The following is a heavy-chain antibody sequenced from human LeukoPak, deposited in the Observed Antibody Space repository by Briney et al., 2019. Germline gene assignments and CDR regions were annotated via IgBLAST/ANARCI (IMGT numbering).Heavy chain of an antibody. D-gene: IGHD6-19*01. J-gene: IGHJ4*02. CDR2: TYWDDDK. CDR1: GFSLSTSGVG. CDR3: AHRLGRYSSGWYDY. V-gene: IGHV2-5*02. Sequence: SGPTLVKPTQTLTLTCTFSGFSLSTSGVGVGWIRQPPGKALEWLALTYWDDDKRYSPSLKSRLTITKDTSKNQVVLTMTNMDPVDTATYYCAHRLGRYSSGWYDYWSQGTLVTVSS.